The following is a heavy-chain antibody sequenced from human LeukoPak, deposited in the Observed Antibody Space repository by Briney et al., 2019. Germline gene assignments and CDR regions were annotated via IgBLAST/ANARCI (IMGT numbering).Heavy chain of an antibody. CDR3: ARDGHYYDSSGYPYDAFDI. J-gene: IGHJ3*02. CDR1: GFTFSSYW. V-gene: IGHV3-7*01. CDR2: IKQDGSEK. D-gene: IGHD3-22*01. Sequence: GGSLRLSCAASGFTFSSYWMSWVRQAPGKGLEWVANIKQDGSEKYYVDSVKGRFTIPRDNAKNSLYLQMNSLRAEDTAVYYCARDGHYYDSSGYPYDAFDIWGQGTMVTVSS.